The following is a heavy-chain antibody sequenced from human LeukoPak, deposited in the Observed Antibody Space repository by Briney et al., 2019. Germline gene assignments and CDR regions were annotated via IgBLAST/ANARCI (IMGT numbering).Heavy chain of an antibody. D-gene: IGHD6-13*01. CDR2: IYYSGST. Sequence: SETLSLTCTVSGGSISSYYWSWIRQPPGKGLEWIGYIYYSGSTNYNPSLKSRVTISVDTSKNQFSLKLSSVTAADTAVYYCAGHGYSSSWYGGWFDPWGQGTLVTVSS. CDR1: GGSISSYY. J-gene: IGHJ5*02. V-gene: IGHV4-59*08. CDR3: AGHGYSSSWYGGWFDP.